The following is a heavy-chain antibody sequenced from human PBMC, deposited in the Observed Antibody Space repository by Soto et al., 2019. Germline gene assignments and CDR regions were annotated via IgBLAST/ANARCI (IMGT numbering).Heavy chain of an antibody. Sequence: ASVKVSCKASGYTFTSYDINWVRQATGQGLEWMGWMNPNSGNTGYAQKFQGRVTMTRNTSISTAYMELSSLRSEDTAVYYCARALIAARQYNWFDPWGQGTLVTVSS. J-gene: IGHJ5*02. CDR2: MNPNSGNT. D-gene: IGHD6-6*01. CDR1: GYTFTSYD. CDR3: ARALIAARQYNWFDP. V-gene: IGHV1-8*01.